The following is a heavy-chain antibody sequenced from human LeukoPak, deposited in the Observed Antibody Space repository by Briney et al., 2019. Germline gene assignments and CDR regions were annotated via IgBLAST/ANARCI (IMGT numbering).Heavy chain of an antibody. D-gene: IGHD3-22*01. CDR3: AKVGYYDSSGYYYDYFDY. V-gene: IGHV3-23*01. J-gene: IGHJ4*02. Sequence: GGSLRLSCAASGFTFSSYAMSWVRQAPGKGLEWVSGIIGSGGVTHYADSVKGRFTISRDNSKNTLYLQMNSLRAEDTAVYYCAKVGYYDSSGYYYDYFDYWGQGTLVTVSS. CDR2: IIGSGGVT. CDR1: GFTFSSYA.